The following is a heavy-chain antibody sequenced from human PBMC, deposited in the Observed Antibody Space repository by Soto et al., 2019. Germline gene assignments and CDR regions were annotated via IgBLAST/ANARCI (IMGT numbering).Heavy chain of an antibody. J-gene: IGHJ4*02. CDR2: IYYSGST. Sequence: SETLSLTCTVSGGSISSGGYYWSWIRQHPGKGLEWIGYIYYSGSTYYNPSLKSRVTISVDTSKNQFSLKLSSVTAADTAVYYCARGPRYYDSSGYYFDYWGQGTLVTVSS. V-gene: IGHV4-31*03. CDR1: GGSISSGGYY. CDR3: ARGPRYYDSSGYYFDY. D-gene: IGHD3-22*01.